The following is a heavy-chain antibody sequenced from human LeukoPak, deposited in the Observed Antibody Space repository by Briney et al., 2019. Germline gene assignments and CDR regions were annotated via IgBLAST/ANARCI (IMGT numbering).Heavy chain of an antibody. V-gene: IGHV4-59*12. CDR1: GGSISSYY. Sequence: SETLSLTCTVSGGSISSYYWSWIRQPPGKGLEWIGYIYHSGSTYYSPSLKSRVTISVDRSKNQFSLKLSSVTAADTAVYYCARDLVRSSSWGWYFDLWGRGTLVTVSS. D-gene: IGHD6-13*01. CDR3: ARDLVRSSSWGWYFDL. J-gene: IGHJ2*01. CDR2: IYHSGST.